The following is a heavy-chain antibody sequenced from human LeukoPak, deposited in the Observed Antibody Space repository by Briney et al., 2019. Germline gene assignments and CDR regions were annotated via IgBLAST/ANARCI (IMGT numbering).Heavy chain of an antibody. CDR3: ARDREMATTYYFDY. D-gene: IGHD5-24*01. CDR2: INPNSGGT. J-gene: IGHJ4*02. Sequence: ASVKVPCKASGYTFTGYYMHWVRQAPGQGLEWMGWINPNSGGTNYAQKFQGRVTMTRDTSISTAYMELSRLRSDDTAVYYCARDREMATTYYFDYWGQGTLVTVSS. CDR1: GYTFTGYY. V-gene: IGHV1-2*02.